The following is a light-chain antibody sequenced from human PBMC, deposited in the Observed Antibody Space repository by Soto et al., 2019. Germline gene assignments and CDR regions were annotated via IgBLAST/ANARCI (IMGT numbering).Light chain of an antibody. CDR3: AAWDDSLSGAV. J-gene: IGLJ7*01. CDR2: SND. V-gene: IGLV1-47*02. CDR1: TSNIGSNY. Sequence: QSVLTQPPSASGTPGQGVTISCSGSTSNIGSNYVYWYQQLPGTAPNLLIYSNDQRPSGVPDRFSGSKSGTSASLAISGLQSEDEADYYCAAWDDSLSGAVFGGGTQLTVL.